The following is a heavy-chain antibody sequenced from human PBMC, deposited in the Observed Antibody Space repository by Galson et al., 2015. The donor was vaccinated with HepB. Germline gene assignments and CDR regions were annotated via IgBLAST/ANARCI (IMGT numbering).Heavy chain of an antibody. CDR1: GFTFSSYE. V-gene: IGHV3-48*03. J-gene: IGHJ4*02. CDR2: ISSSGSTI. CDR3: SKDGRSQIQAV. D-gene: IGHD5-18*01. Sequence: SLRLSCAASGFTFSSYEMNWVRQAPGKGLEWVSYISSSGSTIYYADSVKGRFTISRDNSKNTLYLRMNSLRAEDTALYYCSKDGRSQIQAVWGQGTLVTVSS.